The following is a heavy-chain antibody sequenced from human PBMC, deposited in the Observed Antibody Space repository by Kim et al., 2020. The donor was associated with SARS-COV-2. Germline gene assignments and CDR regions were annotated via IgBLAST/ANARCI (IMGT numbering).Heavy chain of an antibody. Sequence: YADDAKGRFNISRDKSKNRLDLQMNSVRDEDTAVYYWAKDRRFGEDYFDDWGQGTLVTVSS. D-gene: IGHD3-16*01. V-gene: IGHV3-30*02. CDR3: AKDRRFGEDYFDD. J-gene: IGHJ4*02.